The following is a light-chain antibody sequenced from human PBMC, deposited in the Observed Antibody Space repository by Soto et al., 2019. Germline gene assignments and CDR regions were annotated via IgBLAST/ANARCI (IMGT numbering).Light chain of an antibody. CDR3: QQYDSSHVT. Sequence: ENVLTQSPGTLSLSPGERATLSCRASQSVTPSYLAWYQQKPGLAPRLLIYGTSSRSTGIPDRISGSGSGTDFTLTISRLEPEDFAVYYCQQYDSSHVTFGGGTKVESK. CDR1: QSVTPSY. CDR2: GTS. J-gene: IGKJ4*01. V-gene: IGKV3-20*01.